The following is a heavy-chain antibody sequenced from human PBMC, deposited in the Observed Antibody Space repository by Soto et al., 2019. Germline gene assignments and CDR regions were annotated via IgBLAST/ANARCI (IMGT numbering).Heavy chain of an antibody. CDR3: ARDSDFWSGYYYFDY. V-gene: IGHV1-46*01. J-gene: IGHJ4*02. Sequence: GASVKVSCKASGSTFTSYYMHWVRQAPGQGLEWMGIINPSGGSTSYAQKFKGRVTMTRDTSTSTVYMELSSLRSEDTAVYYCARDSDFWSGYYYFDYWGQGTLVTV. CDR1: GSTFTSYY. CDR2: INPSGGST. D-gene: IGHD3-3*01.